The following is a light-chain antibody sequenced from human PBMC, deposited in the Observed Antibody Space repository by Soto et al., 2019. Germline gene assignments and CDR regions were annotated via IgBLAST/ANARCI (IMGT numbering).Light chain of an antibody. J-gene: IGKJ4*01. CDR2: DIS. CDR3: QQRFAWPNS. V-gene: IGKV3-11*01. Sequence: IVFTPSPANLSLSPGERATLSCRARPRVSIYLAWYQQRPGQTPRLLIYDISTRAAGIPARFSGSVFRTDYTLTISNLEPEDSAVYYCQQRFAWPNSFGGGTKVQI. CDR1: PRVSIY.